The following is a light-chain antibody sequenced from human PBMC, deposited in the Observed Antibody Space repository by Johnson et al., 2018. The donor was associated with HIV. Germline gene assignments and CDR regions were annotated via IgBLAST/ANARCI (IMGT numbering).Light chain of an antibody. Sequence: QSMLTQPPSVSAAPGQKVTISCSGSSSNIGNNYISWYQQFPGTAPKLLIYENNKRPSGIPDRFSGSKSGTSATLDITGLQTGDEADYYCGTWDSSLRVGFFGTGTKVTVL. V-gene: IGLV1-51*02. CDR2: ENN. CDR3: GTWDSSLRVGF. CDR1: SSNIGNNY. J-gene: IGLJ1*01.